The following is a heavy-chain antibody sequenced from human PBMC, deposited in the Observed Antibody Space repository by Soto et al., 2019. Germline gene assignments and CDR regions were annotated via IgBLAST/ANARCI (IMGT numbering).Heavy chain of an antibody. V-gene: IGHV1-46*01. Sequence: ASVKVSCKASGYTFTSYYMHWVRQAPGQGLEWMGIINPSGGSTRYAQKLQGRVTMTTDTSTSTAYMELRSLRSDDTAVYYCARLRFLEWSPGDYWGQGTLVTVSS. CDR2: INPSGGST. CDR3: ARLRFLEWSPGDY. J-gene: IGHJ4*02. D-gene: IGHD3-3*01. CDR1: GYTFTSYY.